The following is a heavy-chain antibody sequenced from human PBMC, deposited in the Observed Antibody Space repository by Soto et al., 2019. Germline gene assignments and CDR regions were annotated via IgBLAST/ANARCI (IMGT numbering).Heavy chain of an antibody. CDR1: GYTFTSYD. J-gene: IGHJ5*02. D-gene: IGHD2-2*01. Sequence: ASVKVSCKASGYTFTSYDINWVRQATGQGLEWMGWMNPNSGNTGYAQKFQGRVTMTRNTSISTAYMELSSLRSEDTAVYYCARGKRYCSSNSCYSRTWFDPWGQGSLVPVSS. V-gene: IGHV1-8*01. CDR2: MNPNSGNT. CDR3: ARGKRYCSSNSCYSRTWFDP.